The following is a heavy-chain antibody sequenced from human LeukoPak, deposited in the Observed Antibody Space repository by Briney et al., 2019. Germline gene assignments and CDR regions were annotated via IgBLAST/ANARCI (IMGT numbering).Heavy chain of an antibody. V-gene: IGHV3-7*01. CDR1: GFTFSNYW. D-gene: IGHD6-13*01. J-gene: IGHJ3*02. Sequence: GGSLRLSCAASGFTFSNYWMNWVRQAPGKGLEWVANIKLDGSEKHYGDSVMGRFTISRDNAKNSLYLQMNSLRVEDTAVYFCARDTSPSTAAAGYDAFDIWGQGTLAIVSS. CDR3: ARDTSPSTAAAGYDAFDI. CDR2: IKLDGSEK.